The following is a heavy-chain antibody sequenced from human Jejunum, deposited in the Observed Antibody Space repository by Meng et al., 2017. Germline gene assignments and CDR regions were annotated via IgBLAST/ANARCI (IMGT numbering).Heavy chain of an antibody. V-gene: IGHV3-64*01. J-gene: IGHJ3*02. Sequence: GGSLRLSCAASGFTFSSYAMHWVRQAPGKGLKYVSAISSNGGSTYYANSVKGRFTISRDNSKNTLYLQMGSLRAEDMAVYYCARFRQREAFDIWGQGTMVTVSS. CDR2: ISSNGGST. CDR1: GFTFSSYA. CDR3: ARFRQREAFDI.